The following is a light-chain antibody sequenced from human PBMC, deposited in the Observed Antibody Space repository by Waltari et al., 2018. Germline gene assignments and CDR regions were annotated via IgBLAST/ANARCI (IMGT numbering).Light chain of an antibody. CDR3: SSYAGSINMV. CDR1: SSDVGGYNY. J-gene: IGLJ2*01. Sequence: QSALTQPPSASGSPGQSVTISCTGTSSDVGGYNYVSWYQQHPGKAPKLIIYEVNKRPSGVPVRFSGSKSGNTASLTVSGLQAEDEADYYCSSYAGSINMVFGGGTKLTVL. CDR2: EVN. V-gene: IGLV2-8*01.